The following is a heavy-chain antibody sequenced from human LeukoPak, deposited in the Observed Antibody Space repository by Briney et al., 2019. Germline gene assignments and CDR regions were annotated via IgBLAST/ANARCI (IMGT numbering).Heavy chain of an antibody. Sequence: SETLSLTCTVSGGSISNYYWSWIRQPAGKGLEWIGRIYSSGSTNYNPSLKSRVTMSVDTSKNQFSVKLSSVTAADTAAYYCARSRGTTMVTRFDYWGQGTLVTVSS. CDR2: IYSSGST. D-gene: IGHD5-18*01. CDR1: GGSISNYY. J-gene: IGHJ4*02. V-gene: IGHV4-4*07. CDR3: ARSRGTTMVTRFDY.